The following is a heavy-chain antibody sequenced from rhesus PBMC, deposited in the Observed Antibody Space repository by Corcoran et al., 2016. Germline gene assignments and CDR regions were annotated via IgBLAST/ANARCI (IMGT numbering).Heavy chain of an antibody. D-gene: IGHD6-19*01. J-gene: IGHJ4*01. CDR1: GFPFSNYW. CDR3: MRDQDLRGDY. V-gene: IGHV3S11*01. Sequence: EVQLVESGGGLVQPGGSLRLSCAASGFPFSNYWMSWVRHAPGKGLAWVGFIKNKTEGVTPGNAEFGKGRFKISRDDSKNTLYLQMNSLKTEDTAVYYCMRDQDLRGDYWGQGVLVTVSS. CDR2: IKNKTEGVTP.